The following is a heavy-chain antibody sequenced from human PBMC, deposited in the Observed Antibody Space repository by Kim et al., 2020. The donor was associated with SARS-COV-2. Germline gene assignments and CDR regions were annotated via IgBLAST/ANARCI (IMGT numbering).Heavy chain of an antibody. V-gene: IGHV3-15*01. D-gene: IGHD6-13*01. J-gene: IGHJ4*02. CDR2: IKSETDGGTT. CDR1: GFTFSNAW. Sequence: GGSLRLSCAASGFTFSNAWMSWVRQAPGKGLEWVGRIKSETDGGTTHHAAPVKGRFTISRDDSKNTLYLQMNSLKTEDTAMYYCTTPYSSSLLWGQGTLVTVYS. CDR3: TTPYSSSLL.